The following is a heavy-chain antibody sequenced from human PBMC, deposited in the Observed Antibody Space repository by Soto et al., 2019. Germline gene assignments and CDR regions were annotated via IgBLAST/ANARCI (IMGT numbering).Heavy chain of an antibody. CDR1: GDSISSGDKY. CDR3: ARETAGTYT. V-gene: IGHV4-30-4*01. D-gene: IGHD1-7*01. J-gene: IGHJ5*02. CDR2: VYYSGAT. Sequence: QLQLQESGPGLVKPSQTLSLTCTVSGDSISSGDKYWSWIRQPPGKGLEWIGYVYYSGATYYNPSLDSRLSMSVDTSNKQFSLRLSSVTAADTAVYYCARETAGTYTWGQGTLVTVSS.